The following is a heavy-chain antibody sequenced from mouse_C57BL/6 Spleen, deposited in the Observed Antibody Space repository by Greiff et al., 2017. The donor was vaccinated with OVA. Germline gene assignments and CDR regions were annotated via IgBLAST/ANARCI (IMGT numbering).Heavy chain of an antibody. CDR3: ARATVEPFDY. CDR2: IDPSDSET. J-gene: IGHJ2*01. V-gene: IGHV1-52*01. Sequence: QVQLQQPGAELVRPGSSVKLSCKASGYTFTSHWMHWVKQRPIQGLEWIGNIDPSDSETHYNQKFKDKATLTVDKSSSTAYMQLSSLTSEDSAVYYCARATVEPFDYWGQGTTLTVSS. CDR1: GYTFTSHW. D-gene: IGHD1-1*01.